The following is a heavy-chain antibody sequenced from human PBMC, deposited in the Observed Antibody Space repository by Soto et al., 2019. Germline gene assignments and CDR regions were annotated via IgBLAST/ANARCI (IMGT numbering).Heavy chain of an antibody. D-gene: IGHD1-26*01. V-gene: IGHV3-73*01. CDR1: GFTFSGSA. CDR3: TRWSVGATSDS. Sequence: EVQLVESGGGLVQPGGSLKLSCAASGFTFSGSAMHWVRQASGKGLEWVGRIRSKANSYATAHAASVKGRFTISRDDSKNTAYLQMNSLKTEDTAVYYCTRWSVGATSDSWGQGTLVTVSS. J-gene: IGHJ4*02. CDR2: IRSKANSYAT.